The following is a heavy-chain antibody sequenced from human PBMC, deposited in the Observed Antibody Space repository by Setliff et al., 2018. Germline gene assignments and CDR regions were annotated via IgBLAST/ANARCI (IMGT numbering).Heavy chain of an antibody. CDR3: TTSRAPRVVLAADFDL. V-gene: IGHV1-18*01. D-gene: IGHD2-21*01. CDR1: GYTFNSYG. CDR2: ISCYDGNT. J-gene: IGHJ4*02. Sequence: ASVKVSCKASGYTFNSYGITWVRQAPGQGLEWMGWISCYDGNTRYARKIQGRATMTADTSSKTIYMELRSLTSDDTAVYFCTTSRAPRVVLAADFDLWGQGTLVTVSS.